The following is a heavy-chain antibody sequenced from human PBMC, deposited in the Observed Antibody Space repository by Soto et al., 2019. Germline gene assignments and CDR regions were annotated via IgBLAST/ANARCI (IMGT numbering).Heavy chain of an antibody. CDR2: IKSKTDGGTT. V-gene: IGHV3-15*01. J-gene: IGHJ6*02. CDR1: GFTFSNAW. D-gene: IGHD3-3*01. CDR3: ITVMVWLTNYYYYGMDV. Sequence: EVQLVESGGGLVKPGGSLRLSCAASGFTFSNAWMSWVRQAPGKGLEWVGRIKSKTDGGTTDYAGPVKGRFTISRDDSKNTLYPQMISLKNEDTAVYYCITVMVWLTNYYYYGMDVWGQGTTFTVSS.